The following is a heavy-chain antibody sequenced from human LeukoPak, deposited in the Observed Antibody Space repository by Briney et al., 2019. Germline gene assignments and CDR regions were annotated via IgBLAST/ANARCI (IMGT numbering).Heavy chain of an antibody. CDR3: ARDISRYYYDSSGWFDY. CDR1: GGSISSGSYY. Sequence: SETLSLTCTVSGGSISSGSYYWSWLRQPAGTGLEWIGRIYTSGSTNYNPSLKSRVTISVDTSKNQFSLKLSSVTAADTAVYYCARDISRYYYDSSGWFDYWGQGTLVAVSS. D-gene: IGHD3-22*01. J-gene: IGHJ4*02. V-gene: IGHV4-61*02. CDR2: IYTSGST.